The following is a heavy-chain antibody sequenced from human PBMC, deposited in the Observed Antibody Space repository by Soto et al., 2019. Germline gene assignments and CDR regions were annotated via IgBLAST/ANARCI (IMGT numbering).Heavy chain of an antibody. CDR1: GYTFTSYA. J-gene: IGHJ3*02. CDR3: EKVGVTTALGNAFDI. V-gene: IGHV1-3*01. D-gene: IGHD4-4*01. Sequence: QVQLVQSGAEVKKPGASVKVSCKASGYTFTSYAMHWVHQAPGQRLERMGCINAGNGNTKYSQNFQGRVTITSDTSASTAYMSLSRLRLKDTVVYYCEKVGVTTALGNAFDIWGQGTMVTVSS. CDR2: INAGNGNT.